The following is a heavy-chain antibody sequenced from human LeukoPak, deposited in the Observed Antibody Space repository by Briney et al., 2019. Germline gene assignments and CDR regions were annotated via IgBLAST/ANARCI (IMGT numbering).Heavy chain of an antibody. D-gene: IGHD1-1*01. CDR3: TRDRGAYNLYDY. CDR2: IRSKAYGETA. CDR1: GFTFGDYA. Sequence: GGSLRLSCTASGFTFGDYAMSWIRQAPGKGLEWVGFIRSKAYGETADYAASVKGRFTISRDDSKAIAYLQMNSLETEDTAVYHCTRDRGAYNLYDYWGQGTLVTVSS. J-gene: IGHJ4*02. V-gene: IGHV3-49*03.